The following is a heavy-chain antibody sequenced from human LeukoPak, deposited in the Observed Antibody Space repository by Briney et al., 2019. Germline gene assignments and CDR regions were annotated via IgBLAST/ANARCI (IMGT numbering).Heavy chain of an antibody. CDR2: ISSSSSYI. CDR1: GFTFSSYS. Sequence: GGSLRLSCAASGFTFSSYSMNWVRQAPGKGLEWVSSISSSSSYIYYADSVKGRFTISRDNAKNSLYLQMNSLRAEDTAVYYCASDRYYDSSGYPKASYFDYWGQGTLVTVSS. D-gene: IGHD3-22*01. CDR3: ASDRYYDSSGYPKASYFDY. J-gene: IGHJ4*02. V-gene: IGHV3-21*01.